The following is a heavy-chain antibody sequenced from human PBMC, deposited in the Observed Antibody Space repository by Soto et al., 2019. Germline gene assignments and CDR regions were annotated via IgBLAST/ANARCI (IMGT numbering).Heavy chain of an antibody. J-gene: IGHJ5*01. CDR3: GRRIGNSWLDF. CDR1: GDSVSSSSVT. CDR2: TYYRSKWYN. V-gene: IGHV6-1*01. Sequence: SQTLSLTCAISGDSVSSSSVTWNWIRQSPSRGLEWLGRTYYRSKWYNDYAESVKSRITINPDTSKNQFSLHLNSVTPEDTAVYYCGRRIGNSWLDFWGQGTLVTVSS. D-gene: IGHD1-26*01.